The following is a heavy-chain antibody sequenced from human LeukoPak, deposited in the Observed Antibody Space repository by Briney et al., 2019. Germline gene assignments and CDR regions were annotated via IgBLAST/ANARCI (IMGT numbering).Heavy chain of an antibody. D-gene: IGHD6-13*01. J-gene: IGHJ5*02. CDR1: GYTFTSYG. V-gene: IGHV1-18*01. CDR2: ISAYNGNT. Sequence: ASVKVSCKASGYTFTSYGISWVRQAPGQGLEWMGWISAYNGNTNYAQKIQGRVTMTTDTSTSTAYMELRSLRSDDTAVYYCARDRRAQPASIAAAGTGWFDPWGQGTLVTVSS. CDR3: ARDRRAQPASIAAAGTGWFDP.